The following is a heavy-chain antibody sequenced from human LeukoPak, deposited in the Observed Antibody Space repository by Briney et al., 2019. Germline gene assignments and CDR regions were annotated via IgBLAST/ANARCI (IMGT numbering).Heavy chain of an antibody. CDR1: GFTFSRYS. CDR2: MRVNSGLI. J-gene: IGHJ4*02. D-gene: IGHD1-26*01. CDR3: AREFEGVASGAGY. V-gene: IGHV3-21*06. Sequence: GGFLRLSCAASGFTFSRYSMNWVRQAPGKGLVWLSSMRVNSGLIYYADSVKGRFTVSRDNARNSLYLQMHTLRAEDTAVYYCAREFEGVASGAGYWGQGTLVTVSS.